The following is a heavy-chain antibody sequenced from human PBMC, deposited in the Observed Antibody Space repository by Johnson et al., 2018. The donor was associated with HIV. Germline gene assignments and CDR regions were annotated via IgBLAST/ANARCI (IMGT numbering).Heavy chain of an antibody. CDR1: GFTFDDYA. Sequence: VQLVESGGVVVQPGGSLRLSCAASGFTFDDYAMHWVRQAPGNGLEWVSLIRWDGAITHYADSMKGRFTISRDNAKNSLYLQMNSLRAEDTALYYCAREMAWEDAFDIWGQGTMVTVSS. CDR3: AREMAWEDAFDI. J-gene: IGHJ3*02. CDR2: IRWDGAIT. V-gene: IGHV3-43D*03. D-gene: IGHD5-24*01.